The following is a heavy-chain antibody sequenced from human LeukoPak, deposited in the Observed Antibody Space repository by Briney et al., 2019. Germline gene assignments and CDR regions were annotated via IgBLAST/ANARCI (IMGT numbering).Heavy chain of an antibody. Sequence: GGSLRLSYAASGFTFSDYYMSWIRQAPGKGLEWVSYISSSGRIFYYADSVKGRFTISRDNAKNTLFLQMNTLRAEDTAVYYCARDNYLGVWGQGTLVTVSS. D-gene: IGHD1-1*01. CDR2: ISSSGRIF. V-gene: IGHV3-11*04. J-gene: IGHJ4*02. CDR1: GFTFSDYY. CDR3: ARDNYLGV.